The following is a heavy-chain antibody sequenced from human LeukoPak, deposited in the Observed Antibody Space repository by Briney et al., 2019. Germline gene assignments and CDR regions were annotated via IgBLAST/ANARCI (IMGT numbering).Heavy chain of an antibody. V-gene: IGHV4-34*01. J-gene: IGHJ4*02. CDR2: INHSGST. Sequence: PSETLSLTCAVYGGSFSGYYWSWIRQPPGKGLEWIGEINHSGSTNYNPSLKSRVTISVDTSKNQFSLKLSSVTAADTAVYYCARGRGSSSWCNRGYFDYWGQGTLVTVSS. CDR3: ARGRGSSSWCNRGYFDY. CDR1: GGSFSGYY. D-gene: IGHD6-13*01.